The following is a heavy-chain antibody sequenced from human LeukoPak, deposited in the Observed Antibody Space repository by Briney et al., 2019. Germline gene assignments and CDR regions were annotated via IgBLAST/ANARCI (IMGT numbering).Heavy chain of an antibody. CDR1: GFTFDDYT. J-gene: IGHJ6*02. CDR2: ISWDGGST. CDR3: VTSNWATPGVVSSRGYGMDV. V-gene: IGHV3-43*01. D-gene: IGHD6-13*01. Sequence: GGSLRLSCAASGFTFDDYTMHWVRQAPGKGLEWVSLISWDGGSTNYADSVKGRFTISRDNSKDSLYLQMNSLRTEDTALYYCVTSNWATPGVVSSRGYGMDVWGQGTTVTVSS.